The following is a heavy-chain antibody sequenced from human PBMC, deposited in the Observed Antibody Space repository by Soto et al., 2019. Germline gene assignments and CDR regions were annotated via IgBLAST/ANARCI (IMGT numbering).Heavy chain of an antibody. D-gene: IGHD3-16*01. CDR3: ARLLVSGGYWFDL. V-gene: IGHV4-31*03. Sequence: SETLSLTCTVSGGSISSGGYYWSWIRQHPGKGLEWIGYIFYSGTTYYNPSLKSRVTISVDTSKNQFSLKLSSVTAADTAVYYCARLLVSGGYWFDLWGRGTLVIGSS. J-gene: IGHJ5*02. CDR1: GGSISSGGYY. CDR2: IFYSGTT.